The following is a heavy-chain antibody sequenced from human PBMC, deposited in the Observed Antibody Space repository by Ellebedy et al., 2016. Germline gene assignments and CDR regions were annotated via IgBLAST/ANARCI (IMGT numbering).Heavy chain of an antibody. D-gene: IGHD2-15*01. J-gene: IGHJ6*02. CDR3: ARDPSLVAADLYYYYYYGMDV. V-gene: IGHV4-59*02. CDR1: GGSVDTYY. CDR2: VFYGGST. Sequence: SETLSLTXTVSGGSVDTYYWTWIRQSPGRGLEWIGYVFYGGSTKYNPSLRSRVSISVDTSKNQFSLKLTSVTAADTAVYYCARDPSLVAADLYYYYYYGMDVWGQGTTVTVSS.